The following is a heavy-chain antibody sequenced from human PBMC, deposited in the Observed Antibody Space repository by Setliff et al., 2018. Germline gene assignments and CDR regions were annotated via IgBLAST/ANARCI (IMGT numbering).Heavy chain of an antibody. D-gene: IGHD3-3*01. V-gene: IGHV3-48*03. Sequence: GGSLRLSCAASGFTFSSFEMNWVRQAPGKGLEWVSYISGSGSTTYYADSVRGRFTIYRDNAKNSLYLHMSSLRADDTAVYYCSRDVYDFRTGQADPWGQGTLVTVSS. CDR1: GFTFSSFE. CDR3: SRDVYDFRTGQADP. J-gene: IGHJ5*02. CDR2: ISGSGSTT.